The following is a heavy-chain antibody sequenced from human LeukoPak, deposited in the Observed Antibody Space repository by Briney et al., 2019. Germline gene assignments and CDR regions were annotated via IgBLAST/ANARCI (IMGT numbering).Heavy chain of an antibody. CDR3: AREAFRMIAYGMDV. V-gene: IGHV1-46*01. D-gene: IGHD3-22*01. CDR1: GGTFSSYA. J-gene: IGHJ6*02. Sequence: ASVKVSCKASGGTFSSYAISWVRQAPGQGLEWMGIINPSGGSTSYAQKFQGRVTMTRDTSTSTVYMELSSLRPEDTAVYYCAREAFRMIAYGMDVWGQGTTVTVSS. CDR2: INPSGGST.